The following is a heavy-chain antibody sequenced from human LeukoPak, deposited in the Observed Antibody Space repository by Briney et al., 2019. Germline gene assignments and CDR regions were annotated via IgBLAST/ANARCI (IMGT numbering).Heavy chain of an antibody. CDR2: IYYSGST. D-gene: IGHD3-3*01. V-gene: IGHV4-59*01. CDR3: ARSEWPLIKIDY. CDR1: GGSISSYY. Sequence: PSETLSVTCTVSGGSISSYYWSWLRQPPGKGLEWIGYIYYSGSTNYNPSLKSRVTISVDTSKNQFSLKLSSVTAADTAVYYCARSEWPLIKIDYWGQGTLVTVSS. J-gene: IGHJ4*02.